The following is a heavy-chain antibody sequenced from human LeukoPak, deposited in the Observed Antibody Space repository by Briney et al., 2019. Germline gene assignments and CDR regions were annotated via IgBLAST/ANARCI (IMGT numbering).Heavy chain of an antibody. V-gene: IGHV4-59*01. CDR2: IYYSGST. J-gene: IGHJ5*02. D-gene: IGHD6-6*01. CDR1: GGSISSYY. CDR3: ARERIAATLRGWFDP. Sequence: PSETLSLTCTVSGGSISSYYWGWIRQPPGKGLEWIGYIYYSGSTNYNPSLKSLVTISVDTSKNQFSLKLSSVTAADTAVYYCARERIAATLRGWFDPWGQGTLVTVSS.